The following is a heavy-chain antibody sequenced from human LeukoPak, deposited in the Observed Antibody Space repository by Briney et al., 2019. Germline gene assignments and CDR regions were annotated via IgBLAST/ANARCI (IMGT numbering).Heavy chain of an antibody. Sequence: ASVKVSCKASGYTFTSYDINWVRQATGQGLEWMGWMNPNSGNTGYAQKFQGRVTITRNTSISTAYMELSSLRSEDTAVYYCARGAGYSGYHDAFDIWGQGTMVTVSS. V-gene: IGHV1-8*03. CDR2: MNPNSGNT. CDR3: ARGAGYSGYHDAFDI. CDR1: GYTFTSYD. D-gene: IGHD5-12*01. J-gene: IGHJ3*02.